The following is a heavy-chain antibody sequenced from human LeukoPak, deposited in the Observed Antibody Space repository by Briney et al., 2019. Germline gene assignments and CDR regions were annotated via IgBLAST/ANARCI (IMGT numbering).Heavy chain of an antibody. Sequence: KPSETLSLTCTVSGGSISSYYWSWIRQPPGKGLEWIGYIYYSGSTNYNPSLKSRVTISVDTSKNQFSLKLSSVTAADTAVYYCASYGDYLGYFQHWGQGTLVTVSS. D-gene: IGHD4-17*01. CDR3: ASYGDYLGYFQH. CDR2: IYYSGST. J-gene: IGHJ1*01. CDR1: GGSISSYY. V-gene: IGHV4-59*08.